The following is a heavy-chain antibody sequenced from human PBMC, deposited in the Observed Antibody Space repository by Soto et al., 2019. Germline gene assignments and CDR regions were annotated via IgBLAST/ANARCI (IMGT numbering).Heavy chain of an antibody. V-gene: IGHV1-18*01. Sequence: APSVNGSCKAAGYTFSSYGLSWVRQAPGQGLEWMGWISDYNGKTYYTQKLQDRVTMTTETSTSTAYMELRGLTSEDTAVYYCARASLGTMHGVVNHYGMSVPGQRSTVTGS. CDR1: GYTFSSYG. CDR3: ARASLGTMHGVVNHYGMSV. CDR2: ISDYNGKT. D-gene: IGHD3-3*01. J-gene: IGHJ6*02.